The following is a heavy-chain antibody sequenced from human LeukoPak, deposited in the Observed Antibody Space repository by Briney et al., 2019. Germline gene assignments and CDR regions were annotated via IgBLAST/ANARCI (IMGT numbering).Heavy chain of an antibody. CDR1: GYSISSGYF. D-gene: IGHD2-15*01. J-gene: IGHJ4*02. CDR3: ARDPYCSGGSCYPFDY. V-gene: IGHV4-38-2*02. CDR2: MYHSGST. Sequence: SETLSLTCAVSGYSISSGYFWGWIRQPPGMGLEWIGSMYHSGSTYNNPSLKSRVTISVDTSKNQFSLKLRSVTAADTAVYYCARDPYCSGGSCYPFDYWGQGTLVTVSS.